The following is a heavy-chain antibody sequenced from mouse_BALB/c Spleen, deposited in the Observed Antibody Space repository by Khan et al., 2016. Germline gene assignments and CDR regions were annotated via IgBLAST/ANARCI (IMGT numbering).Heavy chain of an antibody. V-gene: IGHV5-6-3*01. Sequence: EVELVESGGGLVQPGGSLKLSCAASGFTFSSYGMSWVRPTPDKRLELVATITSNGGSTYYPDRVKGRFTISRDNAKNTLYMEMSSRKSEERAMYYGARMARTINWGQGTTLTVSS. CDR3: ARMARTIN. CDR2: ITSNGGST. CDR1: GFTFSSYG. J-gene: IGHJ2*01.